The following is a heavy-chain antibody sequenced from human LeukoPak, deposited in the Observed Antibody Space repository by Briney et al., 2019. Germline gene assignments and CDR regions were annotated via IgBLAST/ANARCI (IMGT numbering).Heavy chain of an antibody. CDR1: GYTFTSYY. J-gene: IGHJ4*02. V-gene: IGHV1-46*01. D-gene: IGHD3-22*01. Sequence: ASVKVSCKASGYTFTSYYMHWVRQAPGQGLEWMGIINPSGGSTSYAQKFQGRVTMTRDTSISTAYMELSRLRSDDTAVYYCARESISLWLLSSGFDYWGQGTLVTVSS. CDR3: ARESISLWLLSSGFDY. CDR2: INPSGGST.